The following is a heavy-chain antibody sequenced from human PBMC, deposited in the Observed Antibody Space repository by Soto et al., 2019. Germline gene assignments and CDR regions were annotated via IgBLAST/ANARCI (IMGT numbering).Heavy chain of an antibody. J-gene: IGHJ6*02. Sequence: PSETLSLTCTVSGGSIISYYWSWIRQPPGKGLEWIGYMYNTGSTVYNPSFKSRVTISVDTSKNQFSLKLNSVTAADTAVYYCARDLWGYCGTDCYPLDVWGQGTTVTVSS. CDR3: ARDLWGYCGTDCYPLDV. V-gene: IGHV4-59*01. D-gene: IGHD2-21*02. CDR2: MYNTGST. CDR1: GGSIISYY.